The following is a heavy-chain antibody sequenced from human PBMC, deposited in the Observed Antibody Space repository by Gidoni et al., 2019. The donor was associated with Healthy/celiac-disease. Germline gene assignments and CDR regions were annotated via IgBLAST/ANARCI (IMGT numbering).Heavy chain of an antibody. D-gene: IGHD6-13*01. V-gene: IGHV3-7*01. CDR1: GFTFGSYW. J-gene: IGHJ4*02. Sequence: EVQLVESGGGLVQPGGSLRLPCAAHGFTFGSYWMSWVRQAPGKGLEWVANIKQDGSEKYYVDSVKGRFTISRDNAKNSLYLQMNSLRAEDTAVYYCARDSFIAAAGFFDYWGQGTLVTVSS. CDR2: IKQDGSEK. CDR3: ARDSFIAAAGFFDY.